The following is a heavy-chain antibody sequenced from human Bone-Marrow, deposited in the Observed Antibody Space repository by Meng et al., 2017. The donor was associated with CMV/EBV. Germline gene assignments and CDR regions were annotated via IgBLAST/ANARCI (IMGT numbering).Heavy chain of an antibody. Sequence: SETLSLTCAVYGGSFSGYYWSWIRQPPGKGLEWIGEINHSGSTNYNPSLKSRVTISVDTSKNQFSLKLSSVTAADTAVYYCARTAARRIYYYYYGMDFWGQGTTVTVSS. CDR3: ARTAARRIYYYYYGMDF. V-gene: IGHV4-34*01. CDR1: GGSFSGYY. J-gene: IGHJ6*02. D-gene: IGHD6-6*01. CDR2: INHSGST.